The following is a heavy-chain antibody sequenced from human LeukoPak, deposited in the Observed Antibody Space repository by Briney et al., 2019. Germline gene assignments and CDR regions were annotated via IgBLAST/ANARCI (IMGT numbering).Heavy chain of an antibody. J-gene: IGHJ4*02. V-gene: IGHV3-30-3*01. CDR1: GFTFNSYA. D-gene: IGHD3-22*01. Sequence: GGSLRLSCAASGFTFNSYAMHWVRQAPGKGLEWVAVISYDGSNKYYADSVKGRFTISRDNSKNTLYLQMNSLRAEDTAVYYCAREGNYDSSGYYYVLFDYWGQGTLVTVSS. CDR2: ISYDGSNK. CDR3: AREGNYDSSGYYYVLFDY.